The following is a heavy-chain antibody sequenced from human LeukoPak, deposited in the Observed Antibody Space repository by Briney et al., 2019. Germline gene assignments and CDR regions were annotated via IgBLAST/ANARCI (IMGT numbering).Heavy chain of an antibody. Sequence: PGGSLRLSCTASGFKSDDYDMSWVRQVPGKGLEWVSGITWNGDKTGYADSVRGRFAISRDNTKKSLYLQMSSLRAEDTALYYCARYRIKSGSYYFDYWGQGTLVTVSS. J-gene: IGHJ4*02. V-gene: IGHV3-20*04. CDR1: GFKSDDYD. CDR3: ARYRIKSGSYYFDY. CDR2: ITWNGDKT. D-gene: IGHD1-26*01.